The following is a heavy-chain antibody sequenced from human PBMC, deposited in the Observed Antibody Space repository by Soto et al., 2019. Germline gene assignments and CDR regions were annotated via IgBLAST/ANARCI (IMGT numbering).Heavy chain of an antibody. CDR3: AAYANYDFWSGYYYGMDV. CDR2: INVGSGNT. J-gene: IGHJ6*02. V-gene: IGHV1-46*01. Sequence: ASVKVSCKASVYTFTSYYMHWVRQAPGQGLEWMGIINVGSGNTNYAQKFQERVTITRDMSTSTAYMELSSLRSEDTAVYYCAAYANYDFWSGYYYGMDVWGQGTTVTVSS. CDR1: VYTFTSYY. D-gene: IGHD3-3*01.